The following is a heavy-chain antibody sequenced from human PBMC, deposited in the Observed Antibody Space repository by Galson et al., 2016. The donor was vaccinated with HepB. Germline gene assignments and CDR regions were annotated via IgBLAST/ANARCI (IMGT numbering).Heavy chain of an antibody. CDR2: ISDSSSTI. V-gene: IGHV3-48*01. CDR1: GFTFSTYA. J-gene: IGHJ4*02. D-gene: IGHD3/OR15-3a*01. CDR3: ARDMVHGLGVYDY. Sequence: SLRLSCAASGFTFSTYAMMWVRQAPGKGLEWVSFISDSSSTIYFADSVKGRFTISRDNAKNSLYLQMNSLGAEDKAVYYCARDMVHGLGVYDYWGQGTLVTVSS.